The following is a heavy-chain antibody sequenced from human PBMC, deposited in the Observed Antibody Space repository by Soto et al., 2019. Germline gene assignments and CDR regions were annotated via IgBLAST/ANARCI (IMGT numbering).Heavy chain of an antibody. CDR2: INAGNGNT. CDR3: ASREVGMAAGGLNS. CDR1: GYTFYRYA. Sequence: ASVKVSCKASGYTFYRYAIHWVRQAPGQRPEWMGWINAGNGNTKYSEKFQGRITITRERSANTAFMELSSLTSDDTAMYFCASREVGMAAGGLNSWGQGTPVTVSS. V-gene: IGHV1-3*01. D-gene: IGHD6-25*01. J-gene: IGHJ5*02.